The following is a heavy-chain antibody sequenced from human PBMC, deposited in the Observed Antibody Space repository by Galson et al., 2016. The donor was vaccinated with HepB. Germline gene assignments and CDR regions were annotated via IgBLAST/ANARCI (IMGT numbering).Heavy chain of an antibody. CDR3: ARGGDIAFVDY. D-gene: IGHD3-16*01. J-gene: IGHJ4*02. V-gene: IGHV3-48*02. Sequence: SLRLSCAASGFTFSSYNMNWVRQAPGKGLEWVSHISSSSSTILYADSMKGRFTISRDNANNSLYLQINSLRDEDTAVYYCARGGDIAFVDYWGQGTLVAVSS. CDR1: GFTFSSYN. CDR2: ISSSSSTI.